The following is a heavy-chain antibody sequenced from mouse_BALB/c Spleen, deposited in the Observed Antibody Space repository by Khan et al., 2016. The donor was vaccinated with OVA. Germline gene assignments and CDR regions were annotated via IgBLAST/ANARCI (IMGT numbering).Heavy chain of an antibody. D-gene: IGHD2-10*02. CDR1: GYSITSDYA. CDR3: ARVYVGDFDY. V-gene: IGHV3-2*02. Sequence: EVQLQESGPGLVKPSQSLSLTCTVTGYSITSDYAWNWIRQFPGNKLEWMGFISYSGNTKYNPSLKSRISVHRDTSKKQFFLQLNSVTTDDTATXYCARVYVGDFDYWGQGTTLTVSS. J-gene: IGHJ2*01. CDR2: ISYSGNT.